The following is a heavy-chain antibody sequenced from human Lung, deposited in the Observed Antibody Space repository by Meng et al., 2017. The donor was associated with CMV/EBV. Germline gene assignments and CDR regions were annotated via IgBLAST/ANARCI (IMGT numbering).Heavy chain of an antibody. CDR2: IIPIFGPA. Sequence: QVQLMQLGAEGKKPGSSVMVSCKASGGSFSNYAISWVRKAPGQGLEWMGGIIPIFGPANYPQKYQGRVTITADESTSTTYMDLSSLSSEDTAVYYCAFRGTTNRGRYLDFWGQGTLVTVSS. V-gene: IGHV1-69*12. CDR3: AFRGTTNRGRYLDF. J-gene: IGHJ4*02. D-gene: IGHD1-26*01. CDR1: GGSFSNYA.